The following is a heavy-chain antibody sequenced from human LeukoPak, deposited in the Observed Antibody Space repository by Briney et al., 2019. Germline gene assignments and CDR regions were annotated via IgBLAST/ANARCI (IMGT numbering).Heavy chain of an antibody. Sequence: GGSLRLSCAASGFTFSSYAMSWVRQAPGKGLEWVSAISGSGGSTYYADSVKGRFTISRDNSKNTLYLQMTSLRAEDTAVYDCAKDNGHNWNDGVDYWGQGTLVTVSS. CDR3: AKDNGHNWNDGVDY. J-gene: IGHJ4*02. V-gene: IGHV3-23*01. CDR2: ISGSGGST. CDR1: GFTFSSYA. D-gene: IGHD1-1*01.